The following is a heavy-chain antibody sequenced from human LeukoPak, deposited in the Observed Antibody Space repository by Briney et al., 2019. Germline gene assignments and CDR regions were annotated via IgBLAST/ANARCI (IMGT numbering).Heavy chain of an antibody. V-gene: IGHV4-34*01. Sequence: PGGSLRLSCAASGFAFSTYSMNWVRQPPGKGLEWIGEVNLQGSTNYNPSLMRRVAISVDTSANHVSLQLTSVTAADTAVYYCAREGGPYRPLDYSGQGTLVTVSS. CDR1: GFAFSTYS. CDR3: AREGGPYRPLDY. CDR2: VNLQGST. J-gene: IGHJ4*02.